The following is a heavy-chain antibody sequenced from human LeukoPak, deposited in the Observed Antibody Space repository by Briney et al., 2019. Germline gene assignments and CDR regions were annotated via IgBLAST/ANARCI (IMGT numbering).Heavy chain of an antibody. CDR3: ARGRFLLAY. CDR1: GGSITSYH. V-gene: IGHV4-59*01. CDR2: IYYSGST. Sequence: SETLSLNCTVSGGSITSYHWRWIRQPPGHGLEWIGDIYYSGSTNYNPSLKSRVTISVDTSKNQFSLKLSSVTAADTAVYYCARGRFLLAYWGRGTLVTVSS. J-gene: IGHJ4*02. D-gene: IGHD3-3*02.